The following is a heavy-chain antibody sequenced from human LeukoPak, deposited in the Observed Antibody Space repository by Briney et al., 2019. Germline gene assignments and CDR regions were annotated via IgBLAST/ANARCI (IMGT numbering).Heavy chain of an antibody. J-gene: IGHJ4*02. Sequence: ASVKVSCKASGYTFTSYGISWVRQAPGQGLEWMGWISAYNGNTNYAQKLQGRVTITTDTSTSTAYMELRSLRSDDTAVYYCARDFFGRTSIAARPPLGYWGQGTLVTVSS. CDR3: ARDFFGRTSIAARPPLGY. D-gene: IGHD6-6*01. V-gene: IGHV1-18*01. CDR1: GYTFTSYG. CDR2: ISAYNGNT.